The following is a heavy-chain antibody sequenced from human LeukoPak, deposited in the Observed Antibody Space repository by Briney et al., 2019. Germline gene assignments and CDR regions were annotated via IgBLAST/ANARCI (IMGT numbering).Heavy chain of an antibody. D-gene: IGHD6-13*01. CDR3: ARDPNSSWYYYYYYGMDV. V-gene: IGHV1-18*01. CDR1: GYTFTNYG. Sequence: ASVKVSCKASGYTFTNYGISWVRQAPGQGLEWMGWISAYNGNTNYAQKLQGRVTMTTDTSTSTAYMELRSLRSDDTAVYYCARDPNSSWYYYYYYGMDVWGQGTTVTVSS. CDR2: ISAYNGNT. J-gene: IGHJ6*02.